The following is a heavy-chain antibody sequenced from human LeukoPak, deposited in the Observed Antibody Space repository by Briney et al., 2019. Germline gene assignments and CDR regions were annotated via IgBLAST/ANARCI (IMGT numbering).Heavy chain of an antibody. J-gene: IGHJ4*02. V-gene: IGHV3-23*01. Sequence: PGGSLRLSCAASGLTFSDYSMTWVRQAPGKGLFWVSGISAGGGSTYYADSVKGRFSISRDNSRNTLYLQKNSLRAEDTAVYYCAKDAAGPEYWGQGTLVTVSS. CDR1: GLTFSDYS. D-gene: IGHD6-13*01. CDR3: AKDAAGPEY. CDR2: ISAGGGST.